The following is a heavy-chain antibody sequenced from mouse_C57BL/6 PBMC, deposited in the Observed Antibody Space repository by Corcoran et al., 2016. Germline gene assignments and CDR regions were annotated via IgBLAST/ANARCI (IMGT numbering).Heavy chain of an antibody. CDR2: INPNNGGT. CDR3: ARDHITTVVAHWYFDV. J-gene: IGHJ1*03. CDR1: GYTFTDYY. V-gene: IGHV1-26*01. D-gene: IGHD1-1*01. Sequence: EVQLQQSGPELVKPGASVKISCKASGYTFTDYYMNWVKQSHGKSLEWIGDINPNNGGTSYNQKFKGKATLTVDKSSSTAYMELRSLTSEDSAVYYCARDHITTVVAHWYFDVWGTGTTVTVSS.